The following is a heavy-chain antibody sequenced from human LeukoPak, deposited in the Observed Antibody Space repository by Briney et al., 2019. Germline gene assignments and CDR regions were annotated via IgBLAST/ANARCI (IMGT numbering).Heavy chain of an antibody. Sequence: GGSLRLSCAASGFTFSSYGMSWVRQAPGKGLEWVSAITATSSSTHDADSVQGRFTISRDNSKNTLYLQMNSLRAEDTAVYYCAKTWELLSWFDPWGQGTLVTVSS. J-gene: IGHJ5*02. D-gene: IGHD1-26*01. CDR2: ITATSSST. V-gene: IGHV3-23*01. CDR3: AKTWELLSWFDP. CDR1: GFTFSSYG.